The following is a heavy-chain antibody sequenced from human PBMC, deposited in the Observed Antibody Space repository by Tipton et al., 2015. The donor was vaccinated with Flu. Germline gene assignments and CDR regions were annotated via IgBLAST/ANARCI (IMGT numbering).Heavy chain of an antibody. CDR3: ARHKFAADSSGWYAYWYFDL. D-gene: IGHD6-19*01. V-gene: IGHV4-34*01. J-gene: IGHJ2*01. CDR2: INHSGST. Sequence: TLSLTCAVYGGSFSGYYWSWIRQPPGKGLEWIGEINHSGSTNYNPSLKSRVTMSVDTSKNQFSLKLSSVTAADTAVYYCARHKFAADSSGWYAYWYFDLWGRGTLVTVSS. CDR1: GGSFSGYY.